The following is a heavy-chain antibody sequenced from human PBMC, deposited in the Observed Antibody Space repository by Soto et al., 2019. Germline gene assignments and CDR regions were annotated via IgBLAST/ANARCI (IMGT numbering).Heavy chain of an antibody. CDR1: GYSISSGYY. CDR2: MSHGGST. CDR3: AREANGSASYWEYFFDY. J-gene: IGHJ4*02. D-gene: IGHD3-10*01. V-gene: IGHV4-38-2*02. Sequence: SETLSLTCAVSGYSISSGYYWGWIRQPPGKGLEWIGSMSHGGSTYYNPSLKSRVTISVDSSKNQFSVRLSSVTAADTAVYYCAREANGSASYWEYFFDYWGQGALVTVSS.